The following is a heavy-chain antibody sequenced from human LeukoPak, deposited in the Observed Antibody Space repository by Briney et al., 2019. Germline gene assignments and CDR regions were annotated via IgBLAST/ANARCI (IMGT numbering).Heavy chain of an antibody. J-gene: IGHJ5*02. CDR2: IYYSGST. Sequence: PSETLSLTCTVSGGSISSHYWSWIRQPLGKGLEWIGYIYYSGSTNYNPSLKSRVTISVDTSKNQFSLKLSSVTAADTAVYYCATALNYYGDWFDPWGQGTLVTVSS. CDR1: GGSISSHY. CDR3: ATALNYYGDWFDP. V-gene: IGHV4-59*11. D-gene: IGHD3-10*01.